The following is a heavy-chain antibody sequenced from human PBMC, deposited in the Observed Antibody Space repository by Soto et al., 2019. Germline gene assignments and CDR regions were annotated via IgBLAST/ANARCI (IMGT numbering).Heavy chain of an antibody. CDR3: ARGSARGWIPAYDYVWGSYRWQPGFFFDY. CDR1: GYTFTAYY. J-gene: IGHJ4*02. V-gene: IGHV1-2*04. Sequence: ASVKVSCKASGYTFTAYYIHWVRQGPGRGLEWVGWINPNSGGTYYAQKFQAWSTMTRDTSISTAYLELSGLTSNDTAVYYCARGSARGWIPAYDYVWGSYRWQPGFFFDYWGQGTLVTVSS. CDR2: INPNSGGT. D-gene: IGHD3-16*02.